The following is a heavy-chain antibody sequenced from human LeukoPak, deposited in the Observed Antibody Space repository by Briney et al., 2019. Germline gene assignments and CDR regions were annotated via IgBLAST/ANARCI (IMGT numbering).Heavy chain of an antibody. CDR2: IYPRDSDT. Sequence: GESLKISCKGSGYIFTNYWSGWVRQMAGKGLEWMGIIYPRDSDTRYSPSFQGQVTVSADKSISTAYLQWSSLEASDTAIYYCARRQYSGYDFDFWGQGTLVTVSS. D-gene: IGHD5-12*01. CDR3: ARRQYSGYDFDF. CDR1: GYIFTNYW. V-gene: IGHV5-51*01. J-gene: IGHJ4*02.